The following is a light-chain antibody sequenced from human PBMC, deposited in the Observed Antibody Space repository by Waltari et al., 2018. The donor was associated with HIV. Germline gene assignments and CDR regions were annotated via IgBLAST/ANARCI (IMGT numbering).Light chain of an antibody. CDR1: PSLLHSDGETY. CDR3: LQTIQLPLT. CDR2: EVS. V-gene: IGKV2D-29*02. Sequence: DIVVTQTPLSLSVTPGQPASISCKSSPSLLHSDGETYLYWYLQKPGQSPQLLIYEVSNRCSGVPERFSGSGSGTDFTLKISRVEAEDVGIYYCLQTIQLPLTFGQGTRLEIK. J-gene: IGKJ5*01.